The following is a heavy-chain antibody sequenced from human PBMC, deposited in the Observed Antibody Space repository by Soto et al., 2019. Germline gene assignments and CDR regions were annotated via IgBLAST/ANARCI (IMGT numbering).Heavy chain of an antibody. V-gene: IGHV3-23*01. CDR3: ADTTTVTWYFDL. CDR1: GFTFSSYA. J-gene: IGHJ2*01. CDR2: ISGSGGST. Sequence: EVQLLESGGGLVQPGGSLRLSCAASGFTFSSYAMSWVRQAPGKGLEWVSAISGSGGSTYYADSVKGRFTISRDNSKNTLYLQMNSLRAEDTAVYYCADTTTVTWYFDLWGRGTLGTVSS. D-gene: IGHD4-17*01.